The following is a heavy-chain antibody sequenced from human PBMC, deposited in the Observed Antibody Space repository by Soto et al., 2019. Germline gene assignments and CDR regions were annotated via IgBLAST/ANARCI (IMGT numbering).Heavy chain of an antibody. J-gene: IGHJ6*02. D-gene: IGHD2-15*01. Sequence: ASLKVSCKASGYTFTSYYMHWVRQAPGQGLEWMGIINPSGGSTSYAQKFQGRVTMTRDTSTSTVYMELSSLRSEDTAVYYCARELVVAAGDYYYYYGMDVWGQGTTVTVSS. CDR1: GYTFTSYY. CDR2: INPSGGST. CDR3: ARELVVAAGDYYYYYGMDV. V-gene: IGHV1-46*01.